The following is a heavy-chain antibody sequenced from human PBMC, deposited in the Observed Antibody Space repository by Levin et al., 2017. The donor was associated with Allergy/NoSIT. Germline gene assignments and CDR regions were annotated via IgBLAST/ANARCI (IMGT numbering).Heavy chain of an antibody. Sequence: SCEASGFNFSSYRMNWVRQPPGKGLEWVSSISSTSSYIFYADSVKGRFTISRDNAKNSLFLQVNSLRVEDTALYYGAREALTGHGMDVWGRGTTVTVSS. J-gene: IGHJ6*02. CDR1: GFNFSSYR. D-gene: IGHD3-9*01. CDR3: AREALTGHGMDV. V-gene: IGHV3-21*01. CDR2: ISSTSSYI.